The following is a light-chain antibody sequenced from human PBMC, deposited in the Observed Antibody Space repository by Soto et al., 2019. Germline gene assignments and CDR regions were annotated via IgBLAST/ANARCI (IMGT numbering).Light chain of an antibody. V-gene: IGKV1-5*03. CDR1: QSISSW. CDR2: KAS. J-gene: IGKJ1*01. CDR3: QHYNTYPWT. Sequence: DIHMTQSPSILSASVGHSVTITCRASQSISSWLAWYQQKQGKAPNLLIYKASHLENGVPSRFSGSGSGTEFNLTISSLQTGDFATYYCQHYNTYPWTFGQGTKVDIK.